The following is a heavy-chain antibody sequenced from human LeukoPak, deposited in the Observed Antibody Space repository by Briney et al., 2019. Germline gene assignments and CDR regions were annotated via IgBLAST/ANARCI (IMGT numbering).Heavy chain of an antibody. Sequence: SETLSLTCTVSGGSISSYYWSWIRQPPGKGLEWIGYIYYSGSTNYNPSLKSRVTISVDTSTNQFSLKLSSVTAADTAVYYCARGYCTNGVCYIGPFDYWGQGTLVTVSS. D-gene: IGHD2-8*01. CDR3: ARGYCTNGVCYIGPFDY. CDR2: IYYSGST. V-gene: IGHV4-59*01. CDR1: GGSISSYY. J-gene: IGHJ4*02.